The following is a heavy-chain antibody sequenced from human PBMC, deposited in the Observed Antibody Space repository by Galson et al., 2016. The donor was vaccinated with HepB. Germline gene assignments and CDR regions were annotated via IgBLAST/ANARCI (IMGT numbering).Heavy chain of an antibody. V-gene: IGHV4-31*03. J-gene: IGHJ4*02. CDR1: GGSISSGDYY. CDR3: ARVPLERRGPGYFHH. D-gene: IGHD1-1*01. CDR2: IYYSGST. Sequence: TLSLTCIVSGGSISSGDYYWSWIRQHPGKGLEWIGHIYYSGSTYHNPSLKSRLTISVDTSKNQFSLKLGSVTAADTAVHYCARVPLERRGPGYFHHWGQGTLVTVSS.